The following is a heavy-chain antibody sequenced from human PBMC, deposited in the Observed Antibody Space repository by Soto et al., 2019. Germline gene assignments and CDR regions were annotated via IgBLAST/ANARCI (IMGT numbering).Heavy chain of an antibody. CDR2: ISHSGST. CDR1: GGSISSSHW. CDR3: ARDIVGATTTAKD. D-gene: IGHD1-26*01. Sequence: SETLSLTCAVSGGSISSSHWWSWVRQPPGKGLEWIGEISHSGSTNYNPSLKSRVTISVDESNNQFSLRLSSVTAADTAMYYCARDIVGATTTAKDWGQGTLVTVS. J-gene: IGHJ4*02. V-gene: IGHV4-4*02.